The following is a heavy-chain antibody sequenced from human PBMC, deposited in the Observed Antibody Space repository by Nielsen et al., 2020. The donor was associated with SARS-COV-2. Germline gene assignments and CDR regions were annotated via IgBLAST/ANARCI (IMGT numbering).Heavy chain of an antibody. CDR1: GFTFSSYS. J-gene: IGHJ4*02. V-gene: IGHV3-21*01. CDR3: ARLGTAAGLDY. D-gene: IGHD6-13*01. Sequence: GESLKISCAASGFTFSSYSINWVRQAPGKGLEWVSSISSSSSYIYYADSVKGRFTISRDNAKNSLYLQMNSLRAEDTAVYYCARLGTAAGLDYWGQGTLVTVSS. CDR2: ISSSSSYI.